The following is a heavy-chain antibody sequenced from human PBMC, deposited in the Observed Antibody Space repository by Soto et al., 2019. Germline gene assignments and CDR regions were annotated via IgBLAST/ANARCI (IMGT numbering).Heavy chain of an antibody. CDR3: ARDLWGYCGVDCHPLDV. Sequence: QVRLQESGPGLVKPSETLSLTCTVSGASISRYYWSWIRQSPGKGLEWIGYLYNTGSTIYNPSLKSRVTISVDTSKNQCSLKMNSVTAADTAVYYCARDLWGYCGVDCHPLDVWGQGTTVTVSS. D-gene: IGHD2-21*02. CDR2: LYNTGST. CDR1: GASISRYY. V-gene: IGHV4-59*01. J-gene: IGHJ6*02.